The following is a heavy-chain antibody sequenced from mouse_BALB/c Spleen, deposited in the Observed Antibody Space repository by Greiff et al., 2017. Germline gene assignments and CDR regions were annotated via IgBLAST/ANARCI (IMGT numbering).Heavy chain of an antibody. D-gene: IGHD2-4*01. V-gene: IGHV1-69*02. CDR2: IDPSDSYT. CDR3: ARSTMMTTSFAY. CDR1: GYTFTSYW. J-gene: IGHJ3*01. Sequence: QVQLKQPGAELVKPGASVKLSCKASGYTFTSYWMHWVKQRPGQGLEWIGEIDPSDSYTNYNQKFKGKATLTVDKSSSTAYMQLSSLTSEDSAVYYCARSTMMTTSFAYWGQGTLVTVSA.